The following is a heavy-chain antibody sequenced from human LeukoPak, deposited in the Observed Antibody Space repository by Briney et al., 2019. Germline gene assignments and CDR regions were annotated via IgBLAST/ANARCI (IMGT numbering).Heavy chain of an antibody. V-gene: IGHV3-15*01. D-gene: IGHD4-17*01. CDR1: GGSIRSYY. J-gene: IGHJ4*02. Sequence: PSETLSLTCTVSGGSIRSYYWSWVRQAPGKGLEWVGRIKSKTDGGTTDYAAPVKGRFTISRDDSKNTLYLQMNSLKTEDTAVYYCTTVLYGDYYFDYWGQGTLVTVSP. CDR2: IKSKTDGGTT. CDR3: TTVLYGDYYFDY.